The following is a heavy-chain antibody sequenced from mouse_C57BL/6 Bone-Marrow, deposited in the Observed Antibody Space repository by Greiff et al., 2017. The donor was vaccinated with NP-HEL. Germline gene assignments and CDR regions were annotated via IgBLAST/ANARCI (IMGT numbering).Heavy chain of an antibody. J-gene: IGHJ3*01. CDR1: GYTFTSYW. D-gene: IGHD1-1*01. CDR3: ARRYYYVSSYGFAY. CDR2: IHPNSGST. Sequence: QVQLQQPGAELVKPGASVKLSCKASGYTFTSYWMHWVKQRPGQGLEWIGMIHPNSGSTNYNEKSKSKATLTVDKSSSTAYMQLSSLTSEDSAVYYCARRYYYVSSYGFAYWGQGTLVTVSA. V-gene: IGHV1-64*01.